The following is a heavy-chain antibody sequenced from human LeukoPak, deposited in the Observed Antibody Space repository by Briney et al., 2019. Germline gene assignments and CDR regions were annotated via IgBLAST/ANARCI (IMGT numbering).Heavy chain of an antibody. CDR2: INHSGST. Sequence: SETLSLTCAVYGGSFGGYYWSWIRQPPGKGLEWIGEINHSGSTNYSPSLKSRVTISVDTSKNQFSLNLSSVTAADTAVYYCARGWVPDCSGGSCSLYYFDYWGQGTLVTVSS. CDR1: GGSFGGYY. J-gene: IGHJ4*02. D-gene: IGHD2-15*01. CDR3: ARGWVPDCSGGSCSLYYFDY. V-gene: IGHV4-34*01.